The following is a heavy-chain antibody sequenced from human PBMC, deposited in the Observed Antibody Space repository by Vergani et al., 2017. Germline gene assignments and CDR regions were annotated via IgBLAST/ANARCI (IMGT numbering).Heavy chain of an antibody. Sequence: EVQLLESGGGLVQPGGSLRLSCAASGFTFSSYAMSWVRQAPGKGLEWVSAISGSGGSTYYADSVKGRFTISRDNSKNTLYLQMNSLRAEDTAVYYCAKSLGRGYSPVLGHYAFDIWGKGTMVTVSS. CDR1: GFTFSSYA. CDR3: AKSLGRGYSPVLGHYAFDI. J-gene: IGHJ3*02. V-gene: IGHV3-23*01. D-gene: IGHD5-18*01. CDR2: ISGSGGST.